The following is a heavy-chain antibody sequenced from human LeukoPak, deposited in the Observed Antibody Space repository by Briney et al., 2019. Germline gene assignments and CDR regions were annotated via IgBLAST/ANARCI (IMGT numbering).Heavy chain of an antibody. CDR2: ISSTTTYI. V-gene: IGHV3-21*01. CDR1: GFIFSNYR. Sequence: GGSLRLSCAASGFIFSNYRMNWVRQAPGKGLEWVSSISSTTTYIYYTDSVKGRFTISRGNAKNSLYLQMNSLRVEDTAVYYCAREVVVLAATQAFDIWGHGTMVNVSS. J-gene: IGHJ3*02. D-gene: IGHD2-15*01. CDR3: AREVVVLAATQAFDI.